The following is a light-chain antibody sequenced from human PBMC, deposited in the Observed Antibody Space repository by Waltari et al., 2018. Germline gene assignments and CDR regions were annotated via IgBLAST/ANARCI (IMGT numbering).Light chain of an antibody. CDR1: SGHSSYI. J-gene: IGLJ3*02. CDR2: LEGSGSY. Sequence: QPVLTQSSSASASLGSSVKLTYTLSSGHSSYIIAWHQQQPGKAPRYLMKLEGSGSYNKGSGVPDRFSGSSSGADRYLTISNLQSEDEADYYCETWDSRTLGVFGGGTKLTVL. V-gene: IGLV4-60*03. CDR3: ETWDSRTLGV.